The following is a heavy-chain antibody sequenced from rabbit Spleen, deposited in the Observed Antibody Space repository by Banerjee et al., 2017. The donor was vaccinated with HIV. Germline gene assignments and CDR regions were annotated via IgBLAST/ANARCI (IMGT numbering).Heavy chain of an antibody. CDR1: AFSFSSSDY. CDR3: GRETSSGWGVILYYFNL. J-gene: IGHJ4*01. D-gene: IGHD4-1*01. CDR2: IDSGSSGFT. Sequence: QSLEESGGDLVKPGASLTLTCIASAFSFSSSDYMCWVRQAPGKGLEWIVCIDSGSSGFTYFASWAKGRFTISKTSSTTVTLQMTSLTAADTATYFCGRETSSGWGVILYYFNLWGQGTLVTVS. V-gene: IGHV1S40*01.